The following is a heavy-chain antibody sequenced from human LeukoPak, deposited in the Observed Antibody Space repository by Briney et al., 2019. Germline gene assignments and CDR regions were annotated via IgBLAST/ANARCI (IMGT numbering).Heavy chain of an antibody. V-gene: IGHV1-69*13. CDR2: IIPIFGTA. CDR1: GGTFSSYA. D-gene: IGHD3-10*01. J-gene: IGHJ6*02. Sequence: GASVKVSCKASGGTFSSYAISWVRQAPGQGLEWMGGIIPIFGTANYAQKFQGRVTITADESTSTAYMELSSLRSEDTAVYYCALGVWFGDPLGPSYGMDVWGQGTTVTVSS. CDR3: ALGVWFGDPLGPSYGMDV.